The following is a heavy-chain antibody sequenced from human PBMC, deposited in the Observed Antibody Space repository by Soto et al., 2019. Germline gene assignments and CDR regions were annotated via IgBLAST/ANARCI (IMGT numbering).Heavy chain of an antibody. J-gene: IGHJ6*02. V-gene: IGHV1-69*13. CDR3: ARGAAIVRNYYYAMDV. CDR2: IIPIFGTA. Sequence: ASVKVSCKASGGTFSSYAISWVRQAPGQGLEGMGGIIPIFGTANYAQKFQGRVTITADESTSTAYMELSSLRSEDTAVYYCARGAAIVRNYYYAMDVWGQGTTVTVSS. CDR1: GGTFSSYA. D-gene: IGHD1-26*01.